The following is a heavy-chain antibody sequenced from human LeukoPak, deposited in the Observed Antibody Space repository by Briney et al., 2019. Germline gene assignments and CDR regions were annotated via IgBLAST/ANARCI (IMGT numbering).Heavy chain of an antibody. V-gene: IGHV4-61*02. CDR2: ISSSGST. J-gene: IGHJ3*01. D-gene: IGHD3-9*01. CDR1: GDSISSGDYC. CDR3: ARADWFLAFDV. Sequence: SETLSLTCTVSGDSISSGDYCWSWIRQPAGKGLEWIGRISSSGSTNYNPSLKSRVTISVDTSKNQFSLKLSSVTAADTAVYYCARADWFLAFDVWGQGTILTVSS.